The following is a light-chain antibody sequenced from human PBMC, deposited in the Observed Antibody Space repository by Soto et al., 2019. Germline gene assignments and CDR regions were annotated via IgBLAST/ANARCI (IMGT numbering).Light chain of an antibody. CDR2: DAS. CDR1: QSVSSIY. J-gene: IGKJ1*01. V-gene: IGKV3-20*01. Sequence: IVLTQSPGTLSLSPGERATLSCRASQSVSSIYLGWYQQKPGQAPRLLIYDASSRATGVPDRFSGSGSGTDFTLTISRLEPEDFAVYYCQQYDNSQWTFGQGTKVEIK. CDR3: QQYDNSQWT.